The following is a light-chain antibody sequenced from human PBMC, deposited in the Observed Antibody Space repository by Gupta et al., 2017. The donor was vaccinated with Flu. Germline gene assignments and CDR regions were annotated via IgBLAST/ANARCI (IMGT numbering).Light chain of an antibody. J-gene: IGKJ2*01. Sequence: EIVLTQSPGTLSLSPGERATLSCRASQSVSSSYLAWYQQKPGQAPRLHIYGASSSATGIPDRFSGSGSGXDFTLTXIRRENEDFAVCYGQQDGSSYTFGXGTKMEIK. CDR1: QSVSSSY. V-gene: IGKV3-20*01. CDR3: QQDGSSYT. CDR2: GAS.